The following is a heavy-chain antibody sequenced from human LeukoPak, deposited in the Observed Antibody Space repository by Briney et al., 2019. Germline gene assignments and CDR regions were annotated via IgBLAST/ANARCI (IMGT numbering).Heavy chain of an antibody. Sequence: SETLSLACAVYGGSFSGYYWSWIRQPPGKGLEWIEEINHSGSTNYNPSLKSRVTISVDTSKNQFSLKLSSVTAADTAVYYCARHHLYCTNGLCYTGDAFDIWGQGTMVTVSS. J-gene: IGHJ3*02. CDR1: GGSFSGYY. V-gene: IGHV4-34*01. CDR2: INHSGST. CDR3: ARHHLYCTNGLCYTGDAFDI. D-gene: IGHD2-8*01.